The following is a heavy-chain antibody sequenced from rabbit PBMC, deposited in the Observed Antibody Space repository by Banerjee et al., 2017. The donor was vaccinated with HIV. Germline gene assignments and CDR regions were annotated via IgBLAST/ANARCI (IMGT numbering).Heavy chain of an antibody. CDR1: GFTIISSYY. CDR3: ARGGYSGISHLNL. J-gene: IGHJ4*01. CDR2: IYAGSSDST. D-gene: IGHD7-1*01. V-gene: IGHV1S45*01. Sequence: QEQLEESGGDLVKPEGSLTLTCTASGFTIISSYYMCWVRQAPGKGLEWIACIYAGSSDSTYYASWAKGRFTISKTSSTTVTLQMTSLTAADTATYFCARGGYSGISHLNLWGQGTLVTVS.